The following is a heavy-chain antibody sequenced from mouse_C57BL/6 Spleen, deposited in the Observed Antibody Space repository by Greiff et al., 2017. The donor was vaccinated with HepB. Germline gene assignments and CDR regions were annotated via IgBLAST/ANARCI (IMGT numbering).Heavy chain of an antibody. Sequence: VKLVESGAELAKPGASVKLSCKASGYTFTSYWMHWVKQRPGQGLEWIGYINPSSGYTKYNQKFKDKATLTADKSSSTAYMQLSSLTYEDSAVYYCASGYYGSSFPRAMDYWGQGTSVTVSS. CDR1: GYTFTSYW. V-gene: IGHV1-7*01. J-gene: IGHJ4*01. CDR2: INPSSGYT. CDR3: ASGYYGSSFPRAMDY. D-gene: IGHD1-1*01.